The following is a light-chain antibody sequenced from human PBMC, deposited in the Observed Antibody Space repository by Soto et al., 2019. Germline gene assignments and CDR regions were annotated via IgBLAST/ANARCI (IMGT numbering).Light chain of an antibody. J-gene: IGLJ2*01. Sequence: QSALTQPPSASGSPGQSVTISCTGTSSDVGGYNYVSWYQQHPGKAPKLMIYEFSKRPSGVPDRFSGSKSGNTASLTVSGLQAEDEADYYCSSYAGSNPVVFGGGTKLTVL. CDR1: SSDVGGYNY. CDR3: SSYAGSNPVV. V-gene: IGLV2-8*01. CDR2: EFS.